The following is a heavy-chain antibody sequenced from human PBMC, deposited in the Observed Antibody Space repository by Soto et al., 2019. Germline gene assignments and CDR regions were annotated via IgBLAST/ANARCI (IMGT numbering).Heavy chain of an antibody. V-gene: IGHV3-9*01. CDR2: ISWNSGSI. Sequence: LRLSCAASGFTFDDYAMHWVRQAPGKGLEWVSGISWNSGSIGYADSVKGRFTISRDNSRNTVYLQMNSLRADDTAVYYCAKDRLAGGFDYWGQGTLVTVSS. CDR3: AKDRLAGGFDY. J-gene: IGHJ4*02. CDR1: GFTFDDYA. D-gene: IGHD3-16*01.